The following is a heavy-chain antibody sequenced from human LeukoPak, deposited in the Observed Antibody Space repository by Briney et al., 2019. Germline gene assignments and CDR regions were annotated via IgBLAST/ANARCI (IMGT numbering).Heavy chain of an antibody. J-gene: IGHJ4*02. Sequence: GGSLRLSCEASGFAFSIYRMNWVRQAPGKGLEWVSYIHLSGTPTHYADPVKGRFSISRDNAKNSLYLQMNSLRAEDTAVYYCARGVAVAVRSDYWGQGTLVTVSS. CDR2: IHLSGTPT. D-gene: IGHD6-19*01. CDR3: ARGVAVAVRSDY. V-gene: IGHV3-48*04. CDR1: GFAFSIYR.